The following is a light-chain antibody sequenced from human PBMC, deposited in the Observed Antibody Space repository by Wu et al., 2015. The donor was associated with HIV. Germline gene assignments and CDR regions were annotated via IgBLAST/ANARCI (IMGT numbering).Light chain of an antibody. CDR1: QSVSSSY. CDR2: GAS. V-gene: IGKV3-20*01. Sequence: EIVLTQSPGTLSLSPGERATLSCRASQSVSSSYLAWFQQRPGRAPRLLIYGASSRATGIPGRFSGSGSGTDFTLTISRLEPEDFAVYYCQQFGSSPFTFGPGTQVDIK. CDR3: QQFGSSPFT. J-gene: IGKJ3*01.